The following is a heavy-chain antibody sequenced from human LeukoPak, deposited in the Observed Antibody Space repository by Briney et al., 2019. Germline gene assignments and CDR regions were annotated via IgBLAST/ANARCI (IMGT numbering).Heavy chain of an antibody. Sequence: GGTLRLSCEVSGFTFSTFGMNWLRQAPGKGLEWVAFIRYDGSNKYYADSVKGRFTISRDNSKNTLYLQMNSLKTEDTAVYYCTTEPDYGDYVCFGFGGQGTLVTVSS. V-gene: IGHV3-30*02. D-gene: IGHD4-17*01. J-gene: IGHJ4*02. CDR3: TTEPDYGDYVCFGF. CDR1: GFTFSTFG. CDR2: IRYDGSNK.